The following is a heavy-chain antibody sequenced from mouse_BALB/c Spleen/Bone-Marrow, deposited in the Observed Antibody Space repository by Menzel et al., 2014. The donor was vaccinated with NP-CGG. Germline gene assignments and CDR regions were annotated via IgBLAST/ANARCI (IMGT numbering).Heavy chain of an antibody. D-gene: IGHD2-12*01. Sequence: EVKLVESGGGLVKPGGSLKLSCAASGFTFSSYAMSWVRQTPEKTLEWVATISSGGSYTYYPDSVKGRFTISRDNAKNTLYLQMSSLRSEDTAMYYCARQTGSYDDWLAYWGQGTLVTVSA. V-gene: IGHV5-9-3*01. J-gene: IGHJ3*01. CDR1: GFTFSSYA. CDR2: ISSGGSYT. CDR3: ARQTGSYDDWLAY.